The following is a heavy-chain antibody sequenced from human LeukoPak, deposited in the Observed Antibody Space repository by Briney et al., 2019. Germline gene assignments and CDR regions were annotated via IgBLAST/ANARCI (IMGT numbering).Heavy chain of an antibody. V-gene: IGHV3-21*01. CDR3: ARDFSSSAFDI. CDR1: GFTFSSYA. D-gene: IGHD6-6*01. CDR2: IGSSSRYI. Sequence: PGGSLRLSCAASGFTFSSYAMTWVRQAPGKGLEWVSSIGSSSRYIYYADLVKGRFTISRDNDKNSVYLQMNSLRAEDTAVYYCARDFSSSAFDIWGQGTMVTVSS. J-gene: IGHJ3*02.